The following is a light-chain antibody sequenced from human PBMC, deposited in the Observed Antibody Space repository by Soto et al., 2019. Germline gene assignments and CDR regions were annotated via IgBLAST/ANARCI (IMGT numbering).Light chain of an antibody. J-gene: IGKJ4*01. V-gene: IGKV3-20*01. CDR1: ESVTTFY. CDR3: QQYASSTGLT. Sequence: ETVLTQSPGTLSLSPGQRATLSCRASESVTTFYLAWYQQKPSQAPRLLIYGASSRATGIPDRFSGSGSGTDFTLTINKLEPEDSAVYYCQQYASSTGLTFGGGSKVEI. CDR2: GAS.